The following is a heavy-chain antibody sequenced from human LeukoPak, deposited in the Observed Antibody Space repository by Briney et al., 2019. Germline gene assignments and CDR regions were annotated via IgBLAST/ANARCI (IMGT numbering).Heavy chain of an antibody. CDR2: ISAYNGNT. CDR3: ARGPYPSYFDY. CDR1: GYTFTSYG. J-gene: IGHJ4*02. D-gene: IGHD2-21*01. Sequence: ASVKVSCKASGYTFTSYGISWVRQAPGQGLEWMGWISAYNGNTNYAQKFQGRVTMTRDTSISTAYMELSRLRSDDTAVYYCARGPYPSYFDYWGQGTLVTVSS. V-gene: IGHV1-18*01.